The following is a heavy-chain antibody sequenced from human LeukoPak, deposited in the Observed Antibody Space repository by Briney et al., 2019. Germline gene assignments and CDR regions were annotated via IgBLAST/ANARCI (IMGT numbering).Heavy chain of an antibody. CDR3: AKVIYSGYDLFDY. V-gene: IGHV3-43*02. Sequence: TGGSLRLSCAASGFTFDDYPMHWVRQAPGKGLEWVSLISGDGGSTYYADSVKGRFTISRDNSKNSLYLQMDSLRTEDTALYYCAKVIYSGYDLFDYWGQGTLVTVSS. J-gene: IGHJ4*02. CDR2: ISGDGGST. D-gene: IGHD5-12*01. CDR1: GFTFDDYP.